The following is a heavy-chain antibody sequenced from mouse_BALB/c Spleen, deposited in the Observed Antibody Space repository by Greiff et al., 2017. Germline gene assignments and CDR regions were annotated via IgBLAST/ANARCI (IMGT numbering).Heavy chain of an antibody. CDR3: ARYYYGSSHWYFDV. CDR2: INPYNDGT. V-gene: IGHV1-14*01. D-gene: IGHD1-1*01. CDR1: GYTFTSYV. J-gene: IGHJ1*01. Sequence: VQLQQSGPELVKPGASVKMSCKASGYTFTSYVLHWVKQKPGQGLEWIGYINPYNDGTKYNEKFKGKATLTSDKSSSTAYMELSSLTSEDSAVYYCARYYYGSSHWYFDVWGAGTTVTVSS.